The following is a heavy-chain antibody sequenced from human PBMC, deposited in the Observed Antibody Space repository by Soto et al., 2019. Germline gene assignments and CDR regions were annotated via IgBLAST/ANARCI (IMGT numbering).Heavy chain of an antibody. V-gene: IGHV1-58*02. CDR2: IVVGSGNT. D-gene: IGHD6-13*01. CDR3: AADRGPMAAASPYYYGMDV. CDR1: GFTFTSSA. Sequence: GASVKVSCKASGFTFTSSAMQWVRQARGQRLEWIGWIVVGSGNTNYAQKFQERVTITRDMSTSTAYMELSSLRSEDTAVYYCAADRGPMAAASPYYYGMDVWGQGTTVTVSS. J-gene: IGHJ6*02.